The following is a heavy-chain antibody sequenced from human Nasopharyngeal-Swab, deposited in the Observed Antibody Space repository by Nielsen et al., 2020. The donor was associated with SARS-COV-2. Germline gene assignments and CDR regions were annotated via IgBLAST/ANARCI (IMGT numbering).Heavy chain of an antibody. CDR1: GASISSYY. CDR2: IHYSGST. CDR3: AGEGYYYGMDV. V-gene: IGHV4-59*01. J-gene: IGHJ6*02. Sequence: SETLSLTCTVSGASISSYYWSWIRQPPGKGLEWIGSIHYSGSTNYNPSLKSRVTISVDTSKNQFSLKLSSVTAADTAVYYCAGEGYYYGMDVWGQGTTVTVSS.